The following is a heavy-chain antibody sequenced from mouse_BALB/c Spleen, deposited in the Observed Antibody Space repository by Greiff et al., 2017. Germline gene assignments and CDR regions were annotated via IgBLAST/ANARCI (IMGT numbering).Heavy chain of an antibody. V-gene: IGHV7-3*02. Sequence: EVKVVESGGGLVQPGGSLRLSCATSGFTFTDYYMSWVRQPPGKALEWLGFIRNKANGYTTEYSASVKGRFTISRDNSQSILYLQMNTLRAEDSATYYCARDEERYFDVWGAGTTVTVSS. J-gene: IGHJ1*01. CDR2: IRNKANGYTT. CDR3: ARDEERYFDV. CDR1: GFTFTDYY.